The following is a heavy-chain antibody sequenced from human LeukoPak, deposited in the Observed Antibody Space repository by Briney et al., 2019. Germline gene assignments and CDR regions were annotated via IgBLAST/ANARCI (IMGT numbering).Heavy chain of an antibody. V-gene: IGHV1-46*03. Sequence: ASVKVSCKASGYTFTSYYMHWVRQAPGQGLEWMGIINPSGGSTSYAQTFQGRVAMTRDTSTSTVYMELSSLTSEDTAVYYCALRGDGYNSIDYWGQGNLVSVSS. CDR2: INPSGGST. D-gene: IGHD5-24*01. J-gene: IGHJ4*02. CDR3: ALRGDGYNSIDY. CDR1: GYTFTSYY.